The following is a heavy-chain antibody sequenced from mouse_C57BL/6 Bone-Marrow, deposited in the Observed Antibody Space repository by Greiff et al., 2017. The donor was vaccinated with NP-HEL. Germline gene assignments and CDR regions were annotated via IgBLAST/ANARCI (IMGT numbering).Heavy chain of an antibody. CDR3: ARLLRYMAY. CDR2: ITPSIGGT. J-gene: IGHJ3*01. CDR1: GYTFTSYW. D-gene: IGHD1-1*01. V-gene: IGHV1-53*01. Sequence: VQLQQPGTELVKPGASVKLSCKASGYTFTSYWMHWLKPRPGQGLEWIGNITPSIGGTNSNEQFKDKATMTVDKSSSTAYMQLSSLTSEDSAVYYCARLLRYMAYWGQGTLVTVSA.